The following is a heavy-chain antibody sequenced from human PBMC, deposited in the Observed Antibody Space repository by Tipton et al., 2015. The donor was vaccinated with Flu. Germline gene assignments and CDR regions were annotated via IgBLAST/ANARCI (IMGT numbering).Heavy chain of an antibody. CDR3: ARDYCSGGICYPDY. Sequence: TLSLTCNVSGDSISTGSHYWNWIRQPAGKGLEWIGRIYTSGSTTYNPSLKSRVTISIDTSKNQFSLKLSSVTAADTAVHYCARDYCSGGICYPDYWGQGTLVAVSS. CDR1: GDSISTGSHY. V-gene: IGHV4-61*02. CDR2: IYTSGST. J-gene: IGHJ4*02. D-gene: IGHD2-15*01.